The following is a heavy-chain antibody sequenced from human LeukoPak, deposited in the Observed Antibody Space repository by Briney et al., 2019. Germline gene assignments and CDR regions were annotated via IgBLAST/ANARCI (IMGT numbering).Heavy chain of an antibody. J-gene: IGHJ6*02. V-gene: IGHV1-46*01. Sequence: EASVKVSCKASGYTFTSYYMHWVRQAPGQGLEWMGIINPSGGSTSYAQKFQGRVTMTRDTSTSTVYMELSSLRSEDTAVYYCARDEIAVAGYYGMDVWGQGTTVTVSS. D-gene: IGHD6-19*01. CDR1: GYTFTSYY. CDR2: INPSGGST. CDR3: ARDEIAVAGYYGMDV.